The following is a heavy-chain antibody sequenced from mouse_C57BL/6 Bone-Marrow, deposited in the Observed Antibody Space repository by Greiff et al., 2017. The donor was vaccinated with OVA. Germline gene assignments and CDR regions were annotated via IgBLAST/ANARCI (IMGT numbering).Heavy chain of an antibody. CDR1: GYTFTDYY. D-gene: IGHD4-1*01. CDR3: ARRWVYFDY. Sequence: VQLQQSGPELVKPGASVKISCKASGYTFTDYYMNWVKQSHGKSLEWIGDINPNNGGTSYNQKFKGKATLTVDKSSSTAYMDLRSLTSEDSAVYYCARRWVYFDYWGQGTTLTVSS. J-gene: IGHJ2*01. V-gene: IGHV1-26*01. CDR2: INPNNGGT.